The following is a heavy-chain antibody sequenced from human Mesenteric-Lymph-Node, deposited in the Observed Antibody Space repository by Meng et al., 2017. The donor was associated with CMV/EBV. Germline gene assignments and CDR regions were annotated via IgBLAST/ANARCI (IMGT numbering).Heavy chain of an antibody. V-gene: IGHV4-39*07. J-gene: IGHJ3*02. D-gene: IGHD2-2*01. Sequence: GSLRLSCTVSGGSISSSSYYWGWIRQPPGKGLEWIGSIYYSGSTYYNPSLKSRVTISVDTSKNQFSLKLSSVTAADTAVYYCARSGKYCSSTSCYYLDAFDIWGQGTMVTVSS. CDR2: IYYSGST. CDR3: ARSGKYCSSTSCYYLDAFDI. CDR1: GGSISSSSYY.